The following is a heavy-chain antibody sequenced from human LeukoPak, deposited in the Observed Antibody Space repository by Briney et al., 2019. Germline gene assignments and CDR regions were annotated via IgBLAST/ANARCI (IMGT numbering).Heavy chain of an antibody. V-gene: IGHV3-53*01. CDR2: IYTGGIT. D-gene: IGHD6-13*01. CDR3: ARDHAPAGGGLDY. J-gene: IGHJ4*01. CDR1: GLTVTSNH. Sequence: GGSLRLSCAASGLTVTSNHMARVHQAPAKGLEWVSVIYTGGITYYADSVSGRFTISRDNSKNTLYLQMNSLRVEGTALYYCARDHAPAGGGLDYWGHGTQVTVSS.